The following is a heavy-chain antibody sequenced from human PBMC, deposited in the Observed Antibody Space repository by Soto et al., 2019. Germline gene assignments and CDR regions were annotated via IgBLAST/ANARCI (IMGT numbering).Heavy chain of an antibody. D-gene: IGHD3-3*01. Sequence: QVQLVESGGGVVQPGRSLRLSCAASGFTFSSYAMHWVRQAPGKGLEWVAVISYDGSNKYYADSVEGRFTISRDNSKNTRYLQMNSLRAEDTAVYYCARDAYYDFWSGYYTYFDYWGQGTLVTVSS. CDR2: ISYDGSNK. CDR1: GFTFSSYA. J-gene: IGHJ4*02. V-gene: IGHV3-30-3*01. CDR3: ARDAYYDFWSGYYTYFDY.